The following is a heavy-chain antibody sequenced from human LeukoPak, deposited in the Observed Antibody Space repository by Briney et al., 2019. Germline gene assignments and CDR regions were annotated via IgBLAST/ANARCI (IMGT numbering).Heavy chain of an antibody. V-gene: IGHV1-18*01. D-gene: IGHD3-10*01. J-gene: IGHJ5*02. CDR1: GYTFTSYG. CDR3: ARMMMVRGVIISTDFDP. CDR2: ISAYNGNT. Sequence: ASVKVSCKASGYTFTSYGISWVRQAPGQGLEWMGWISAYNGNTNYAQKLQGRVTMTTDTSTSTAYMELRSLRSDDTAVYYCARMMMVRGVIISTDFDPWGQGTLVAVSS.